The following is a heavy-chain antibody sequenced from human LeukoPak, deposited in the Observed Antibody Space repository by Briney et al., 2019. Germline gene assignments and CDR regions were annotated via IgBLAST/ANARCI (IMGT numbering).Heavy chain of an antibody. Sequence: ASVKVSCKASGYTFTSNYIHWVRQAPGQGLEWMGWINTNTGNPTYAQGFTGRFVFSLDTSVSTAYLQISSLKAEDTAVYYCARVRLVVLHYFDYWGQGTLVTVSS. V-gene: IGHV7-4-1*02. CDR2: INTNTGNP. J-gene: IGHJ4*02. CDR1: GYTFTSNY. D-gene: IGHD2-2*01. CDR3: ARVRLVVLHYFDY.